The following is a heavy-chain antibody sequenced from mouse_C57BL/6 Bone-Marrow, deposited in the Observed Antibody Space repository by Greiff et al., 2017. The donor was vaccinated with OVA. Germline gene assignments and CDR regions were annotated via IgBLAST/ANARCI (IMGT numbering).Heavy chain of an antibody. CDR2: IDPEDGDT. D-gene: IGHD1-1*01. J-gene: IGHJ2*01. Sequence: VQLKESGAELVRPGASVKLSCTASGFNIKDYYMHWVKQMPEQGLEWIGRIDPEDGDTEYAPKFQGKATMTADTSSNTAYLQLSSLTSEDTAVYYCTTRVITTVVATDYWGQGTTLTVSS. V-gene: IGHV14-1*01. CDR1: GFNIKDYY. CDR3: TTRVITTVVATDY.